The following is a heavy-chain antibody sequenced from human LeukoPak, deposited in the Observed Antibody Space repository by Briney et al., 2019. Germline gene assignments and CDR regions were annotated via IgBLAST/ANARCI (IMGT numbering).Heavy chain of an antibody. V-gene: IGHV3-23*01. CDR2: FSGSGGST. J-gene: IGHJ5*02. CDR3: ARYHEYYYDSSGSPESGHAYNWFDH. Sequence: GGSLDLSCAASGFTFSSYAMSWVRRAPGKGLEWVSAFSGSGGSTFYADSVKGRSTISRDNSKNTLYLQMNSLRAEDTAVYYCARYHEYYYDSSGSPESGHAYNWFDHWGQGTLVTVSS. CDR1: GFTFSSYA. D-gene: IGHD3-22*01.